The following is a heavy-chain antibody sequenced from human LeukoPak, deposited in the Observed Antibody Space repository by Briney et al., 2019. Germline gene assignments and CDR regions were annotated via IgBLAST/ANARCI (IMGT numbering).Heavy chain of an antibody. CDR3: ARHAKAYGSSCDY. Sequence: GGSLRLSCKGSGYSFTSYWISWVRQMPGKGLEWMGRIDPSDSYTNYSPSFQGHVTISADKSFSTAYLQWTSLKASDTAMYYCARHAKAYGSSCDYWGQGTLVTVSS. D-gene: IGHD6-13*01. V-gene: IGHV5-10-1*01. CDR1: GYSFTSYW. CDR2: IDPSDSYT. J-gene: IGHJ4*02.